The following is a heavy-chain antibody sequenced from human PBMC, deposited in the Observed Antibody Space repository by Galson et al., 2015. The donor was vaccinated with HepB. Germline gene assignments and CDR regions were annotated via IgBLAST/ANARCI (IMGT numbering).Heavy chain of an antibody. J-gene: IGHJ3*02. CDR3: ARDDRWLVRAFDI. Sequence: SLRLSCAASGFTFSSYAMHWVRQAPGKGLEWVAVISYDGSNKYYADSVKGRFTISRDNSKNTLYLQMNSLRAEDTAVYYCARDDRWLVRAFDIWGQGTMVTVSS. V-gene: IGHV3-30*04. CDR2: ISYDGSNK. D-gene: IGHD6-19*01. CDR1: GFTFSSYA.